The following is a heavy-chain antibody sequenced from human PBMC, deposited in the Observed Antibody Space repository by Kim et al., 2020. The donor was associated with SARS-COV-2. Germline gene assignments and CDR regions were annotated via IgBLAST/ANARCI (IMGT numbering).Heavy chain of an antibody. CDR3: ARARGLRGGYNLIGSIYYFDY. CDR1: GFTFSSYW. J-gene: IGHJ4*02. V-gene: IGHV3-7*03. Sequence: GGSLRLSCAASGFTFSSYWMSWVRQAPGKGLEWVANIKQDGSEKYYVDSVKGRFTISRDNAKNSLYLQMNSLRAEDTAVYYCARARGLRGGYNLIGSIYYFDYWGQGTLVAVSS. CDR2: IKQDGSEK. D-gene: IGHD5-12*01.